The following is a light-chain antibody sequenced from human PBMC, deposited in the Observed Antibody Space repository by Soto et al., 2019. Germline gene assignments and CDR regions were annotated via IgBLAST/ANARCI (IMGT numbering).Light chain of an antibody. CDR3: LQTYSTPIT. J-gene: IGKJ3*01. V-gene: IGKV1-39*01. CDR1: QSDFTY. CDR2: AAS. Sequence: DIQMTQSPSSLSASVGDRVSITCRASQSDFTYLNWYQQKPRRAPKLLIFAASSLQSGVPSRFSGTGGETDFTLTIGSLQPEDFATYYCLQTYSTPITFGPGTKVDIK.